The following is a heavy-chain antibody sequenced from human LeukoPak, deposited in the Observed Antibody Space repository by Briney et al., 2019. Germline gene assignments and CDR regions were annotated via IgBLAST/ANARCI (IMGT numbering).Heavy chain of an antibody. CDR3: ARAYSSGGLIFDY. J-gene: IGHJ4*02. CDR1: GGSISSSSYY. D-gene: IGHD6-19*01. V-gene: IGHV4-39*07. Sequence: SETLSLTCTVSGGSISSSSYYWGWIRQPPGKGLEWIGSIYYSGSTYYNPSLKSRVTISLDKSKNQFSLKLSSVTAADTAVYYCARAYSSGGLIFDYWGQGTLVTVSS. CDR2: IYYSGST.